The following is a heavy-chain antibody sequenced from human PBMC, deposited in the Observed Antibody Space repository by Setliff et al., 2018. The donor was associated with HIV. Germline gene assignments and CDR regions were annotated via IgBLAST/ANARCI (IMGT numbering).Heavy chain of an antibody. Sequence: ASETLSLTCAVSGYSISSAYYWGWIRQPPGKGLEWIASIYHSGSTYYNPSLKSRVTISVDTSKNQFSLRLSSVTAADTAVYYCARVEYYGSGSYYYNWYFDLWGRGTLVTSPQ. J-gene: IGHJ2*01. CDR3: ARVEYYGSGSYYYNWYFDL. CDR1: GYSISSAYY. CDR2: IYHSGST. D-gene: IGHD3-10*01. V-gene: IGHV4-38-2*01.